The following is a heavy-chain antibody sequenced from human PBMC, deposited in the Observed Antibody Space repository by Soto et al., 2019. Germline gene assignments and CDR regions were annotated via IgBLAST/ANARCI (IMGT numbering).Heavy chain of an antibody. D-gene: IGHD3-3*01. CDR3: ARATELRYVEWSVYRGGNYAMDV. CDR1: GYTFSGYD. V-gene: IGHV1-8*01. CDR2: LSPDSGST. J-gene: IGHJ6*02. Sequence: QVQLVQSGAEVKKPGASVRVSCKASGYTFSGYDINWVRQATGQGREWMGWLSPDSGSTGYAGILQGRVTMTWDRSTTTAYMDLSSLTSEDSAVYYCARATELRYVEWSVYRGGNYAMDVWGQGTTVTVSS.